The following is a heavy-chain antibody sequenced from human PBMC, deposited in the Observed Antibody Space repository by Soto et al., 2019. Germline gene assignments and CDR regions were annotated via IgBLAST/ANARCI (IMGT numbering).Heavy chain of an antibody. CDR1: GFTFSSYV. D-gene: IGHD3-3*01. V-gene: IGHV3-23*01. CDR3: AKDGKNYDFWSGYSNYFDY. CDR2: ISGSGGST. Sequence: PGVSLRLSCAASGFTFSSYVMSWVRQAPGKGLEWVSAISGSGGSTYYADSVKGRFTISRDNSKNTLYLQMNSLRAEDTAVYYCAKDGKNYDFWSGYSNYFDYWGQGTLVTVSS. J-gene: IGHJ4*02.